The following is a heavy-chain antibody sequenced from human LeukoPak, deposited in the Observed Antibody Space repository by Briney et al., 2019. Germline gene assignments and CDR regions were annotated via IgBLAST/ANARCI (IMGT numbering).Heavy chain of an antibody. Sequence: ASVKVSCKVSGYTLTELSMHWVRQAPGKGLEWIGGFDPEDGETIYAQKFQGRVTMTEDTSTDTAYMELSSLRSEDTAVYYCATDQGTTAMVDYWGQGTLVTVSS. CDR3: ATDQGTTAMVDY. D-gene: IGHD5-18*01. J-gene: IGHJ4*02. CDR1: GYTLTELS. CDR2: FDPEDGET. V-gene: IGHV1-24*01.